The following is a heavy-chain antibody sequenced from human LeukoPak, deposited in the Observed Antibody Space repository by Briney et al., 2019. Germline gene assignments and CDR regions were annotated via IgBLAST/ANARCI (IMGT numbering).Heavy chain of an antibody. V-gene: IGHV3-30*18. Sequence: GGSLRLSCAASGFTFSSYGMHWVRQAPGKGLEWVAVISYDGSNKYYADSVKGRFTISRDNSKNTLYLQMNSLRAEDTAVYYCAKDRPNWAPPDYWGQGTLVTVSS. CDR3: AKDRPNWAPPDY. J-gene: IGHJ4*02. CDR2: ISYDGSNK. D-gene: IGHD3-16*01. CDR1: GFTFSSYG.